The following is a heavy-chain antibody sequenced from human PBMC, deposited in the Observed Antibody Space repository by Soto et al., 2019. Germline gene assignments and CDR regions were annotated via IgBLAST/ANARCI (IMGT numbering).Heavy chain of an antibody. J-gene: IGHJ3*02. CDR2: IYYSGST. CDR3: ARHFSGYYDSSGYYIAAAFDI. V-gene: IGHV4-59*01. CDR1: GGSSSSYY. D-gene: IGHD3-22*01. Sequence: SETLSLTCTVSGGSSSSYYWSWIRQPPGKGLEWIGYIYYSGSTNYNPSLKSRVTISVDTPKNQFSLKLNSVTAADTAVYYCARHFSGYYDSSGYYIAAAFDIWGQGTMVTVSS.